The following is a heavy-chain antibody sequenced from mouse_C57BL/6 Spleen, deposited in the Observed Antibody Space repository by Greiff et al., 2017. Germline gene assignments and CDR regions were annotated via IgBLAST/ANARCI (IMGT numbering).Heavy chain of an antibody. CDR2: IDPETGGT. Sequence: VQLQPSGAELVRPGASVTLSCKASGYTFTDYEMHWVKQTPVHGLEWIGAIDPETGGTAYNQKFKGKAILTADKSSSTAYMELRSLTSEDSAVYYCTRTTVVATVDYWCQGTTLTVSS. V-gene: IGHV1-15*01. D-gene: IGHD1-1*01. CDR1: GYTFTDYE. J-gene: IGHJ2*01. CDR3: TRTTVVATVDY.